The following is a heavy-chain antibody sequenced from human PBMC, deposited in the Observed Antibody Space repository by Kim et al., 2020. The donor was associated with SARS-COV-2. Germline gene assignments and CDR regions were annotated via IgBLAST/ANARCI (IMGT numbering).Heavy chain of an antibody. D-gene: IGHD2-21*02. CDR3: ARDAPPYCGGDCYFI. V-gene: IGHV4-31*02. Sequence: PALKCRVTISVATSKNQFSLKLSAVTAADAAVYYCARDAPPYCGGDCYFIWGQGTLVTVSS. J-gene: IGHJ4*02.